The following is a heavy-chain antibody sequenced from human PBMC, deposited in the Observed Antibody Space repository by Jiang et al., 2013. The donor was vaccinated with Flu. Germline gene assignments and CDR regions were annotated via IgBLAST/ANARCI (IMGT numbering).Heavy chain of an antibody. Sequence: QSGSELKKPGASVKVSCKASGYTFTSYAMNWVRQAPGQGLEWMGWINTNTGNPTYAQGFTGRFVFSLDTSVSTAYLQISSLKAEDTAVYYCARDHGYYDFWSGSDPYWYFDLWAVAPWSLSPQ. J-gene: IGHJ2*01. CDR2: INTNTGNP. CDR1: GYTFTSYA. V-gene: IGHV7-4-1*02. D-gene: IGHD3-3*01. CDR3: ARDHGYYDFWSGSDPYWYFDL.